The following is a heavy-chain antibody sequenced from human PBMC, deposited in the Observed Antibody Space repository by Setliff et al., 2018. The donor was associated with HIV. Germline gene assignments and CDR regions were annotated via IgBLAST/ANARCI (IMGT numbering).Heavy chain of an antibody. Sequence: GGSLRLSCAASGFRFNIYAMTWVRQAPGKGLQWVSSISGSGSTTNYADSVKGRFTISRDNAKNSLFLEMTNLRAEDTAFYYCTNKPESFNSFEVWGQGTVVTVSS. J-gene: IGHJ3*01. CDR3: TNKPESFNSFEV. CDR1: GFRFNIYA. CDR2: ISGSGSTT. V-gene: IGHV3-23*01.